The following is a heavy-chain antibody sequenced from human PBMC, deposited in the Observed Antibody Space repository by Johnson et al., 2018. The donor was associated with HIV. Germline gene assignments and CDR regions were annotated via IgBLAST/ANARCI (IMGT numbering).Heavy chain of an antibody. J-gene: IGHJ3*02. V-gene: IGHV3-30-3*01. CDR3: AREGRRDAFDI. CDR1: GFTFSSYA. Sequence: QVQLVESGGGLVKPGGSQRLSCAASGFTFSSYAMNWVRQAPGKGLEWVAVLSYDGSNKYYADSVKGRFTISRDNSKNTLYLQMNSLRAEDTAVYYCAREGRRDAFDIWGQGTMVTVSS. CDR2: LSYDGSNK.